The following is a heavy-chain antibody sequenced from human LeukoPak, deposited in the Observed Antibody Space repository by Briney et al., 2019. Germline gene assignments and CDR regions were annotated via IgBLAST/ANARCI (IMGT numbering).Heavy chain of an antibody. V-gene: IGHV1-69*13. CDR3: ARRTSSIYYYYGMDV. Sequence: ASVKVSCKASGGTSSSYAISWVRQAPGQGLEWMGGIIPIFGTANYAQKFQGRVTITADESTSTAYMELSSLRSEDTAVYYCARRTSSIYYYYGMDVWGQGTTVTVSS. J-gene: IGHJ6*02. D-gene: IGHD6-6*01. CDR2: IIPIFGTA. CDR1: GGTSSSYA.